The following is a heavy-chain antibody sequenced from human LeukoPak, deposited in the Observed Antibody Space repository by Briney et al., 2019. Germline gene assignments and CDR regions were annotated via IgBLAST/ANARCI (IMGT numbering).Heavy chain of an antibody. CDR1: GGSISSSYYY. CDR3: ARHSYSSGWLHFDY. CDR2: IYYSGIT. V-gene: IGHV4-39*01. Sequence: SETLSLXCSVSGGSISSSYYYWGWIRQPPEKGLEWIGSIYYSGITYYNPSLKSRVTISVDTSKSQFSLKLSSLTAADTAVYYCARHSYSSGWLHFDYWGQGTLVTVSS. J-gene: IGHJ4*02. D-gene: IGHD6-19*01.